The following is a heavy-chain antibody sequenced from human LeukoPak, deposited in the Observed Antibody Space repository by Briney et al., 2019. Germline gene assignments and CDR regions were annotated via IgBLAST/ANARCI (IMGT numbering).Heavy chain of an antibody. V-gene: IGHV1-69*04. D-gene: IGHD7-27*01. CDR2: IIPILGIA. Sequence: SVKVSCKASGGTFSSYAISWVRQAPGQGLEWMGRIIPILGIANYAQKFQGRVTITADKSTSTAYMELSSLRSEDTAVYYCARAPTGERHAFDIWGQGTMVTVSS. J-gene: IGHJ3*02. CDR3: ARAPTGERHAFDI. CDR1: GGTFSSYA.